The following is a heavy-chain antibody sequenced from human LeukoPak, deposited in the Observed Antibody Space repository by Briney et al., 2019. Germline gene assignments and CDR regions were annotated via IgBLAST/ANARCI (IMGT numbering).Heavy chain of an antibody. D-gene: IGHD5-12*01. V-gene: IGHV4-34*01. CDR2: INHSGST. J-gene: IGHJ3*02. CDR3: ARHRGKDLVARPTPPRAFDI. CDR1: GGSFSGYY. Sequence: PSETLSLTCAVYGGSFSGYYWSWIRQPPGKGLEWIGEINHSGSTNYNPSLKSRVTISVDTSKNQFSLKLSSVTAADTAVYYCARHRGKDLVARPTPPRAFDIWGQGTMVTVSS.